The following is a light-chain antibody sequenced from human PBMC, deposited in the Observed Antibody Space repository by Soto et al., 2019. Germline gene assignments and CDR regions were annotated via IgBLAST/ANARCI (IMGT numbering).Light chain of an antibody. CDR3: QHYYSTPGT. CDR2: WAS. V-gene: IGKV4-1*01. CDR1: QSVLYSSNNKNY. J-gene: IGKJ4*01. Sequence: DIVMTQSPESLAVSLGERATINCKSSQSVLYSSNNKNYLAWYQQKPGQPPKLLIYWASTRESGVPDRFSGSGSGTDFTLTISSLQAEDVAVYYCQHYYSTPGTFGGGTKVEIK.